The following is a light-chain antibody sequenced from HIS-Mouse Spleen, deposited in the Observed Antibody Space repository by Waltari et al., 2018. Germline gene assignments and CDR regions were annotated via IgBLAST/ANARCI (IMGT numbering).Light chain of an antibody. CDR3: CSYAGSSTWV. J-gene: IGLJ3*02. Sequence: QPALTQPASVPGSPGRSIPIPCPGTSSDVGSYNLVSWYQQHPGKAPKLMIYEGSKRPSGVSNRFSGSKSGNTASLTISGLQAEDEADYYCCSYAGSSTWVFGGGTKLTVL. V-gene: IGLV2-23*01. CDR2: EGS. CDR1: SSDVGSYNL.